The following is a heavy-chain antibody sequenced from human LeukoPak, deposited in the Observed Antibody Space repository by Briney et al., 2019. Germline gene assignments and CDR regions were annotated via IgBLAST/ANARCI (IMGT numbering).Heavy chain of an antibody. D-gene: IGHD2-2*01. CDR2: ISGSGGST. J-gene: IGHJ4*02. Sequence: GGSQRLSCAASGFTFSSYAMSWVRQAPGKGLEWVSAISGSGGSTYYADSVKGRFTISRDNSKNTLYLQMNSLRAEDTAVYYCAKPGGTIVVVPAAMTFVDYWGQGTLVTASS. CDR3: AKPGGTIVVVPAAMTFVDY. CDR1: GFTFSSYA. V-gene: IGHV3-23*01.